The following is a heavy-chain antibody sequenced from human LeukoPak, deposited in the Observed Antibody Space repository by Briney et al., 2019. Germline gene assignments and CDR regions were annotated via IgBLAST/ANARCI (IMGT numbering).Heavy chain of an antibody. V-gene: IGHV3-30*18. CDR1: GFTFSSYG. D-gene: IGHD5-12*01. J-gene: IGHJ4*02. CDR2: ISYDGSNK. CDR3: AKGGGYSGYDPAGY. Sequence: GGSLRLSCAASGFTFSSYGMHWVRQAPGKGLEWVAVISYDGSNKYYADSVKGRFTISRDNSKNTLYLQMNSLRAEDTAVYYCAKGGGYSGYDPAGYWGQGTLVTVSS.